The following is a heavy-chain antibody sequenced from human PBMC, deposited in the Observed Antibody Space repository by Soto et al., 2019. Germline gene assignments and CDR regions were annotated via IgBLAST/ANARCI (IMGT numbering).Heavy chain of an antibody. CDR2: IYWDDDK. D-gene: IGHD3-3*01. Sequence: QITLNESGPTVVRPTETLTLTCRFSGFSLTTSGVGVGWIRQSPGKAPEWLALIYWDDDKRYSASLKSRLTITKDTPKNQVVLTVSDLDPTDTATYYCAHRVLRTVFGLVTTTAIYFDFWGQGPPVAVSS. CDR3: AHRVLRTVFGLVTTTAIYFDF. J-gene: IGHJ4*02. CDR1: GFSLTTSGVG. V-gene: IGHV2-5*02.